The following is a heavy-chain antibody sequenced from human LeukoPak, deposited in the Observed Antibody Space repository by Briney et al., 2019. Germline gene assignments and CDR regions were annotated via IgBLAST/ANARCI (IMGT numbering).Heavy chain of an antibody. D-gene: IGHD3-22*01. Sequence: GGSLRLSCAASGFTFSSYAVSWVRQAPGKGLEWVSAISGSGGSTYYADSVKGRFTISRDNSKNTLYLQMNSLRAEDTAVYYCAKVRYDSSGYSDYWGQGTLVTVSS. J-gene: IGHJ4*02. CDR1: GFTFSSYA. V-gene: IGHV3-23*01. CDR2: ISGSGGST. CDR3: AKVRYDSSGYSDY.